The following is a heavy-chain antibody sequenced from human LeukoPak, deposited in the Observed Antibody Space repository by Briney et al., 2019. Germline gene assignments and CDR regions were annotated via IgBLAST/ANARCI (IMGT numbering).Heavy chain of an antibody. CDR3: AQRVRGGNNWFDP. V-gene: IGHV4-38-2*01. CDR2: IYHSGST. J-gene: IGHJ5*02. Sequence: SETLSLTCAVSGYSLSSGYYWGWIRQPPGKGLEWIGSIYHSGSTYYNPSLKSRVTISVDTSKNQFSLKLSSVTAADTAVYYCAQRVRGGNNWFDPWGQGTLVTVSS. D-gene: IGHD1-1*01. CDR1: GYSLSSGYY.